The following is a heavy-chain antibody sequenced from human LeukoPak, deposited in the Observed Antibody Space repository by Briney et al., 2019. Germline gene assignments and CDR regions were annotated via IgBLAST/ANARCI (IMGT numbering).Heavy chain of an antibody. Sequence: GGTLRLSCGASGFSFSNYWMNWVRQAPGKGLEGVANIKQDGSEKYYVDSVKGRFTISRDNAKNSLYLQMSSLRSEDTAVYYWARGGYSYGPVFPTDYWGQGPLVTVSS. V-gene: IGHV3-7*04. CDR3: ARGGYSYGPVFPTDY. D-gene: IGHD5-18*01. CDR1: GFSFSNYW. CDR2: IKQDGSEK. J-gene: IGHJ4*02.